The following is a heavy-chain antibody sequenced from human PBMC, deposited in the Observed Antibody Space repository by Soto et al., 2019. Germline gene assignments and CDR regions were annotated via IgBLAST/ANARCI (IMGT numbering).Heavy chain of an antibody. J-gene: IGHJ2*01. D-gene: IGHD2-15*01. CDR2: LIPIFGTA. CDR1: GGTFSSYA. V-gene: IGHV1-69*01. CDR3: ARDNCSGGSCYSVGWYFDL. Sequence: QVQLVQSGAEVKKPGSSVKVSCKASGGTFSSYAISWVRQAPGQGLEWMGGLIPIFGTANYAQKFQGRVTITADESTSTAYMELSSLRSEDTAVYYCARDNCSGGSCYSVGWYFDLWGRGTLVTVSS.